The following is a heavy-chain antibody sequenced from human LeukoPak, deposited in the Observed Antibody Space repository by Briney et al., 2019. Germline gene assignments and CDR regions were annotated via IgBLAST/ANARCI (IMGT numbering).Heavy chain of an antibody. CDR1: GYTFTSYG. V-gene: IGHV1-18*01. CDR2: MSAYNGNT. D-gene: IGHD2-8*01. Sequence: ASVKVSCKASGYTFTSYGISWVRQAPGQGLEWMGWMSAYNGNTNYAQKLQGRVTMTTDTSTSTAYMELRSLRSDDTAVYYCARDHCTNGVCFKYNWFDPWGQGTLVTVSS. CDR3: ARDHCTNGVCFKYNWFDP. J-gene: IGHJ5*02.